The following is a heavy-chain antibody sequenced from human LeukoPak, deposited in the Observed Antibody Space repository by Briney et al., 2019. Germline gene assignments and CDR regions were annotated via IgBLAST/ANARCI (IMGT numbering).Heavy chain of an antibody. CDR2: IKQDGSET. V-gene: IGHV3-7*01. CDR1: GFTFSTYW. D-gene: IGHD1-26*01. Sequence: PGGSLTLSCAASGFTFSTYWMTWLRQAPGKGLEWVANIKQDGSETYYVDSVKGRFTISRDNAKNSLYLQMNSLRAEDTAVYYCARHSGTYFNYWGQGTLVTVSS. CDR3: ARHSGTYFNY. J-gene: IGHJ4*02.